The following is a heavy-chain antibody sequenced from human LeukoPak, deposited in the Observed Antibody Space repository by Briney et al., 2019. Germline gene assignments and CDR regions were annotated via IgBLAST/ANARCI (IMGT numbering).Heavy chain of an antibody. V-gene: IGHV3-53*01. CDR1: AFTASSNY. CDR2: IYSGGST. Sequence: SLTLSSAASAFTASSNYISWVRHAPRKGVEWVSVIYSGGSTYYADSVKGRFTISRDNSKNTLYLQMNSLRAEDTAVYYCARNLHFDYWGQGTLVTVSS. CDR3: ARNLHFDY. J-gene: IGHJ4*02.